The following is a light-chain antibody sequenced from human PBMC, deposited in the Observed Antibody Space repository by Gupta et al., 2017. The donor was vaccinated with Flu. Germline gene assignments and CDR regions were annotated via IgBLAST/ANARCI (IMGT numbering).Light chain of an antibody. V-gene: IGKV1-12*01. CDR2: EAS. Sequence: DIQMTQSPSSVSASVGDRVTITCRASQGISRWLAWYQQKPGKAPKLLISEASSLQRGVPSRFSGSGAGTEFTLTISSRQPEDFASYYCQQGNTFHRALTFGGGTXVEIK. CDR1: QGISRW. J-gene: IGKJ4*01. CDR3: QQGNTFHRALT.